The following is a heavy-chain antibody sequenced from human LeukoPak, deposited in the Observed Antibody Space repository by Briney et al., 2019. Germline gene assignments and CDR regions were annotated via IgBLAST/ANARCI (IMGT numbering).Heavy chain of an antibody. CDR3: ASYCSSTSCSIAFDI. D-gene: IGHD2-2*01. Sequence: SQTLSLTCTVSGGSISSGDYYWSWIRQPPGKGLEWIGYIYYSGSTFYNPSLKSRVTISVDTSKNQFSLKLSSVTAADTAVYYCASYCSSTSCSIAFDIWGQGTMVTVSS. CDR1: GGSISSGDYY. CDR2: IYYSGST. J-gene: IGHJ3*02. V-gene: IGHV4-30-4*08.